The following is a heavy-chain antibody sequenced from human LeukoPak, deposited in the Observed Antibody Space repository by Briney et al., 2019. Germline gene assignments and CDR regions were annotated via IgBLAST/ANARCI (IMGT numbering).Heavy chain of an antibody. CDR1: GYSFSSYW. D-gene: IGHD2-21*02. J-gene: IGHJ4*02. CDR2: IYPGDSDT. CDR3: ARRAYCGGDCYLDY. V-gene: IGHV5-51*01. Sequence: GESLKISCKGSGYSFSSYWIGWVRQMPGKGLEWMGMIYPGDSDTRYSPSFQGQVTISADKSISTAYLQWSSLKASDTAMYYRARRAYCGGDCYLDYWGQGTLVTVSS.